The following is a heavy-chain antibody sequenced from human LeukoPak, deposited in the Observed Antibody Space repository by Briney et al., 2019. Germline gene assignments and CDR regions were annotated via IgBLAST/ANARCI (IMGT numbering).Heavy chain of an antibody. J-gene: IGHJ1*01. Sequence: PGGSLRVSCAASGFAFSAYEMNWVRQAPGKGLEWVSRIDYSGNALVYADSVKGRFTISRDNARNSLYLQMTRLRAEDTALYYCATHYSGSMALDRWGQGTRVTVSS. V-gene: IGHV3-48*03. CDR1: GFAFSAYE. D-gene: IGHD5-12*01. CDR2: IDYSGNAL. CDR3: ATHYSGSMALDR.